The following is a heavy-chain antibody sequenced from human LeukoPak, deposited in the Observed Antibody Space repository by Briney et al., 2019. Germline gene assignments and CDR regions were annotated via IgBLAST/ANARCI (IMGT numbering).Heavy chain of an antibody. V-gene: IGHV1-18*01. CDR1: GYTFTSYG. CDR3: AKGGLVHRFDP. Sequence: ASVKVSCKASGYTFTSYGIIWVRQAPGQGLEWMGWISGYNGNTKYAQKFQGRVTMTTDTSTSTVYMGLRSLRSDDTAVYYCAKGGLVHRFDPWGQGTLVTVSS. CDR2: ISGYNGNT. J-gene: IGHJ5*02.